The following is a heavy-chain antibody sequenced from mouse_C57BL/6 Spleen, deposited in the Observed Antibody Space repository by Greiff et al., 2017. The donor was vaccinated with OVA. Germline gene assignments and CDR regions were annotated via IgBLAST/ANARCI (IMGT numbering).Heavy chain of an antibody. CDR1: GYTFTSYW. J-gene: IGHJ2*01. D-gene: IGHD4-1*02. Sequence: QVQLQQPGAELVKPGASVKMSCKASGYTFTSYWITWVKQRPGQGLEWIGDIYPGSGSTNYNEKFKSKATLTVDTSSSTAYMQLSSLTSEDFAVYYCARSLNWDDLSFDYWGQGTTLTVSS. CDR2: IYPGSGST. CDR3: ARSLNWDDLSFDY. V-gene: IGHV1-55*01.